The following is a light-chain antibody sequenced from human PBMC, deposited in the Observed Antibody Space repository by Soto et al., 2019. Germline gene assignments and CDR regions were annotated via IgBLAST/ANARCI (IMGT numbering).Light chain of an antibody. V-gene: IGLV1-47*02. CDR3: STWDDSLSSVL. Sequence: QSVLTQSPSASGTPGQRVTISCSGSSSNIGSNYVYWYRQLPGTAPKLLIYSDTQRPSGVPDRFSGSKSGTSASLAISGLRPEDEATYYCSTWDDSLSSVLFGGGTKLTVL. CDR2: SDT. J-gene: IGLJ2*01. CDR1: SSNIGSNY.